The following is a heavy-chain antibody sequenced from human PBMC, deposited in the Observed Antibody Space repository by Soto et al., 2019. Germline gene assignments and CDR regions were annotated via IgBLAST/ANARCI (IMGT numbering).Heavy chain of an antibody. CDR2: ISAYNGKT. CDR1: GYTFTSYG. Sequence: QVQLVQSGAEVKKPGASVKVSCKASGYTFTSYGISWVRQAPGQGLEWMGWISAYNGKTNHAQKHQGRDTITTETPTSTADLELRSRRSDDTAVYYCTRPLQLGYRYGYSGLGSYYYYGMYDWGQEYTVTVSS. D-gene: IGHD5-18*01. J-gene: IGHJ6*02. V-gene: IGHV1-18*01. CDR3: TRPLQLGYRYGYSGLGSYYYYGMYD.